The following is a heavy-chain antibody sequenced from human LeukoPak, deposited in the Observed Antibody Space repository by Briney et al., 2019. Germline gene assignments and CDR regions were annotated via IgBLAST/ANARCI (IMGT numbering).Heavy chain of an antibody. CDR1: GDSISSGDYY. Sequence: SQTLSLTCTVSGDSISSGDYYWSWIRQPAGKGLEWIGRISSSGSTNYNPSLKSRVTISVDTSKNQFSLKLSSVTAADTAVYYCARGSYGSGRGLFDPWGQGTLVTVSS. V-gene: IGHV4-61*02. CDR3: ARGSYGSGRGLFDP. D-gene: IGHD3-10*01. J-gene: IGHJ5*02. CDR2: ISSSGST.